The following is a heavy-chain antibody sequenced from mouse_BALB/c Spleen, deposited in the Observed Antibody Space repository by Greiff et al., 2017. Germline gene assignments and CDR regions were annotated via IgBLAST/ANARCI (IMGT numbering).Heavy chain of an antibody. CDR2: ISSGGSYT. J-gene: IGHJ4*01. CDR1: GFTFSSYA. V-gene: IGHV5-9-4*01. CDR3: ASVYYWDDVGYAMDY. Sequence: EVQLVESGGGLVKPGGSLKLSCAASGFTFSSYAMAWVRQSPEKRLEWVAEISSGGSYTYYPDTVTGRFTISRDNSKNTLYLEMSSLRSEDTAMYYCASVYYWDDVGYAMDYWGQGTSVTVSS. D-gene: IGHD2-14*01.